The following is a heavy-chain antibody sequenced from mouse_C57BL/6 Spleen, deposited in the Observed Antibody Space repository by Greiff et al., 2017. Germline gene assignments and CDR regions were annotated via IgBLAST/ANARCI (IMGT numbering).Heavy chain of an antibody. V-gene: IGHV14-4*01. J-gene: IGHJ1*03. CDR2: IDPENGDT. CDR1: GFNIKDDY. Sequence: VQLQQSGAELVRPGASVKLSCTASGFNIKDDYMHWVKQRPEQGLEWIGWIDPENGDTEYPSKFQGKATITADTSSNTAYLQLSSLTSEDTAVYYSTTEGNLYFDVWGTGTTVTVSS. CDR3: TTEGNLYFDV.